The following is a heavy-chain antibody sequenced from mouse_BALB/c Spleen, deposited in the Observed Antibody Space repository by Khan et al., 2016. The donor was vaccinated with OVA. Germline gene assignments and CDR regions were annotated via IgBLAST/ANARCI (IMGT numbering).Heavy chain of an antibody. CDR2: INTNTGEP. D-gene: IGHD1-1*01. CDR3: ARGNYYGSNSGFAY. V-gene: IGHV9-3*02. J-gene: IGHJ3*01. CDR1: GYTFTNYG. Sequence: QVQLKESGPELKKPGETVKISCKASGYTFTNYGINWVKQAPGKGLKWMGWINTNTGEPTYAEEFKGRFAFSLETSASTAYLQLNNLKNEDTATXCGARGNYYGSNSGFAYWGQGTLVTVSA.